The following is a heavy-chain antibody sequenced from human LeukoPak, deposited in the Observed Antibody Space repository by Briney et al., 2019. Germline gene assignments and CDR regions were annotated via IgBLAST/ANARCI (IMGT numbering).Heavy chain of an antibody. V-gene: IGHV3-23*01. D-gene: IGHD3-10*01. Sequence: PGGTLRLSCAASGFTFSNYGMSWVRQAPGKGLEWVSAISGSGGSTYYADSVKGRFTISRDNAKNSLYLQMNSLRAEDTALYYCARPPGGYYYYYMDVWGKGTTVTVSS. CDR3: ARPPGGYYYYYMDV. CDR2: ISGSGGST. J-gene: IGHJ6*03. CDR1: GFTFSNYG.